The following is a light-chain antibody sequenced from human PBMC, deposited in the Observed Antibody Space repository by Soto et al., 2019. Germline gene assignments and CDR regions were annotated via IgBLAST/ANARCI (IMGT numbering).Light chain of an antibody. CDR3: QQRSSWPRT. CDR1: QGVSSK. Sequence: EIVMTQSPATLSLSAVERATHSCSASQGVSSKLAWFQQKPGQAPSLLIYGVSTRATGVPVRFSGSGSGTEFTLTINSLQSEDFAVYYCQQRSSWPRTFGQGTKVDIK. V-gene: IGKV3-15*01. CDR2: GVS. J-gene: IGKJ1*01.